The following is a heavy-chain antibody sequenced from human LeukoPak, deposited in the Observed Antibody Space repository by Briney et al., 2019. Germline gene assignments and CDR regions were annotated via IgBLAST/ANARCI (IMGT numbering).Heavy chain of an antibody. CDR2: INTNTGNP. J-gene: IGHJ4*02. CDR3: ARGGIPVIATAFDY. CDR1: GYTFTSYA. V-gene: IGHV7-4-1*02. D-gene: IGHD6-13*01. Sequence: ASVKVSCKASGYTFTSYAMNWVRQAPGQGLEWMGWINTNTGNPTYAQGFTGRFVFSLDTSVSTAYLQISSLKAEDTAVYYCARGGIPVIATAFDYWGQGTLVTVSS.